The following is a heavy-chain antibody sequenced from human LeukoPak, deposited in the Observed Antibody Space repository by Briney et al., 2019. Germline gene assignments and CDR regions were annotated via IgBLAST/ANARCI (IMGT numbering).Heavy chain of an antibody. J-gene: IGHJ3*02. CDR3: AKDSPPAKWLSGAFDI. Sequence: PGASLRLSCAASGFTFSSYAMSWVRQAPGKGLEWVSAISGSGGSTYYADSVKGRFTISRDNSKNTLYLQMNSLRAEDTAVYYCAKDSPPAKWLSGAFDIWGQGTMVTVSS. V-gene: IGHV3-23*01. D-gene: IGHD3-22*01. CDR1: GFTFSSYA. CDR2: ISGSGGST.